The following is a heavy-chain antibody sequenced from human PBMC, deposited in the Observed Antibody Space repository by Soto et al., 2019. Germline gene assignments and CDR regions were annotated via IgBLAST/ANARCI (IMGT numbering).Heavy chain of an antibody. Sequence: SGPTLVNPTQTLTLTCSFSGFSLSTSGMCVTWIRQPPGKALEWLARIDWDDDKYYSTSLKTRLTISKDTSKNQVVLTMTNMDPVDTATYYCSRAMTTVARGYYYGMDAWGQETTLTISS. CDR2: IDWDDDK. D-gene: IGHD4-4*01. V-gene: IGHV2-70*11. CDR3: SRAMTTVARGYYYGMDA. CDR1: GFSLSTSGMC. J-gene: IGHJ6*02.